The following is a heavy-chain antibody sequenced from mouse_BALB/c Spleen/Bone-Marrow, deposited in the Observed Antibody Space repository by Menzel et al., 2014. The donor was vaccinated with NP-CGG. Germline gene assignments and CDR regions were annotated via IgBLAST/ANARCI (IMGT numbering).Heavy chain of an antibody. CDR1: GFAFSSYD. D-gene: IGHD1-1*01. Sequence: EESRGSLVKPGVSLKLSRAASGFAFSSYDMSWVRQTPEKRLEWVAYISSGGGSTYYADTVKGRFTISRDNAKNPLYLQMSSLKSEDTAMYYCARQILRGFGYCSQATPVNVSA. J-gene: IGHJ3*02. V-gene: IGHV5-12-1*01. CDR2: ISSGGGST. CDR3: ARQILRGFGY.